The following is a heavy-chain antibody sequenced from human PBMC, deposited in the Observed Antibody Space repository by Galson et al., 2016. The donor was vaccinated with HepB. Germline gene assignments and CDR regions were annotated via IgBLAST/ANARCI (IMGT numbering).Heavy chain of an antibody. Sequence: SVKVSCKASGYTFSDYSIHWLRQAPGEGPEWMGRINPNTGGTNYAQKSQGRVTMTWDTSISTAYMQLTRLRSDDTAVYYCARDYPVFIQLVSLAARLDVWGQGTTVTVSS. CDR2: INPNTGGT. CDR1: GYTFSDYS. V-gene: IGHV1-2*02. D-gene: IGHD5-24*01. J-gene: IGHJ6*02. CDR3: ARDYPVFIQLVSLAARLDV.